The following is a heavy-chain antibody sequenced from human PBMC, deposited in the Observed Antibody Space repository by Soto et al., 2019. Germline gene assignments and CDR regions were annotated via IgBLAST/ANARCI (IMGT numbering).Heavy chain of an antibody. CDR1: GFTFSSYG. Sequence: GGSLRLSCAASGFTFSSYGMHWVRQAPGKGLEWVAVISYDGSNKYYADSVKGRFTISRDNSKNTLYLQMNSLRAEDTAVYYCAKDRYGPHLAIAAAGPIDYWGQGTLVTVSS. CDR2: ISYDGSNK. J-gene: IGHJ4*02. V-gene: IGHV3-30*18. D-gene: IGHD6-13*01. CDR3: AKDRYGPHLAIAAAGPIDY.